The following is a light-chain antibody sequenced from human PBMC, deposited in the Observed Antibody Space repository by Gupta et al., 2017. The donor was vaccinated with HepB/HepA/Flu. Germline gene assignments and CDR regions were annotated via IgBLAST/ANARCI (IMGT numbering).Light chain of an antibody. Sequence: QSILTQLPPVSGAAGQSVIISCTGTSSNIGADYSVHWYQKVPGTGPKLLIHHNHLRSAAVPGRFSGSKSCTSASLTITELQAEDEDEYYCQAYDTGHVLFGGGTKLTVL. J-gene: IGLJ2*01. V-gene: IGLV1-40*01. CDR2: HNH. CDR3: QAYDTGHVL. CDR1: SSNIGADYS.